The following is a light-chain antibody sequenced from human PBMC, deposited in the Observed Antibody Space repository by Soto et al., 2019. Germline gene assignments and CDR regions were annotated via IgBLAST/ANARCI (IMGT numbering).Light chain of an antibody. CDR2: GAS. J-gene: IGKJ5*01. Sequence: ELVLTQSPGTLSVSPGERASLSCRASQSVSSSLAWYQQKTGQAPRLLISGASSRATGIPDRFSGSGSETDFTLTISRLEPEDFALYYCQQYGSSPITFGQGTRLEIK. CDR1: QSVSSS. CDR3: QQYGSSPIT. V-gene: IGKV3-20*01.